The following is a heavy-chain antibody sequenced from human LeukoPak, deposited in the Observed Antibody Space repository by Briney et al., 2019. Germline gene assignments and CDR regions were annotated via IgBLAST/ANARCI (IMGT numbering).Heavy chain of an antibody. CDR1: GFTFSSYS. CDR3: ARDHDWAFDY. CDR2: ISISTTNI. J-gene: IGHJ4*02. V-gene: IGHV3-48*01. Sequence: GGSLRLSCAASGFTFSSYSMNWVRQAPGQGLEWVSYISISTTNIYYADAVKGRFTVSGDNAKNSLYLQMNNLRADDTAVYYCARDHDWAFDYWGQGTLVTVSS. D-gene: IGHD3-9*01.